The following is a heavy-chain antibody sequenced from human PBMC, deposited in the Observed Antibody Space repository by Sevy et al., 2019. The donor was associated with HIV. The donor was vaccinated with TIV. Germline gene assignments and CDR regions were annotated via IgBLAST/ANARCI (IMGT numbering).Heavy chain of an antibody. D-gene: IGHD3-16*01. CDR2: ISSSGSTI. CDR1: GFTFSSYE. CDR3: VTSGGVTDYGMDV. V-gene: IGHV3-48*03. J-gene: IGHJ6*02. Sequence: GGSLRLSCEASGFTFSSYEMNWVRQAPGKGLEWVSYISSSGSTISYAHSVKGRFTISRDNAKNSLYLQMNSLRAEDTAVYYCVTSGGVTDYGMDVWGQGTTVTVSS.